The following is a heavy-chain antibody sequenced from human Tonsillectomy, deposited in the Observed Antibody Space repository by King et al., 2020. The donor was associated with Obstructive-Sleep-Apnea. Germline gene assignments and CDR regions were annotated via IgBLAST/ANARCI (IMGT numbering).Heavy chain of an antibody. CDR3: ARSWKEMATIGDYYYGMDV. V-gene: IGHV1-69*17. J-gene: IGHJ6*02. Sequence: QLVQSGAEVKNSGSSVKVSCKASGGTFSSYAISWVRQAPGQGLEWMGGIIPFFGIANYAQKFQGRVTITADKSTSTAYMELSILRSEDTAVYYCARSWKEMATIGDYYYGMDVWGQGTTVTVSS. CDR1: GGTFSSYA. CDR2: IIPFFGIA. D-gene: IGHD5-24*01.